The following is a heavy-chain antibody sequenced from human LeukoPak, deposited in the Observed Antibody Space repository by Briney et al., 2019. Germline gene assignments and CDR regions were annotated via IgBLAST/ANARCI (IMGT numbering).Heavy chain of an antibody. CDR1: GGSISSGGYS. V-gene: IGHV4-30-2*01. CDR3: ARGRQLWFGELHPWYYYGMDV. J-gene: IGHJ6*02. D-gene: IGHD3-10*01. CDR2: IYHSGST. Sequence: SQTLSLTCAVSGGSISSGGYSWSWIRQPPGKGLEWIGYIYHSGSTYYNPSLKSRVTISVDRSKNQFSLKLSSVTAADTAVYYCARGRQLWFGELHPWYYYGMDVWGQGTTVTVSS.